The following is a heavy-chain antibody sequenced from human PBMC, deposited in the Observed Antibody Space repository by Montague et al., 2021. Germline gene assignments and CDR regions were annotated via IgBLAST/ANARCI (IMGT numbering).Heavy chain of an antibody. Sequence: SLKLSCAVSTSTFRTYVMSWVRQAPGTGLERLSSIGGSGDDTHYADSVKGRFTISRDISRKTLYLQMDSLTAEDTAVYFCATRGTIVRGVISPQYFDYWGQGTQVTVSS. J-gene: IGHJ4*02. CDR2: IGGSGDDT. D-gene: IGHD3-10*01. V-gene: IGHV3-23*01. CDR3: ATRGTIVRGVISPQYFDY. CDR1: TSTFRTYV.